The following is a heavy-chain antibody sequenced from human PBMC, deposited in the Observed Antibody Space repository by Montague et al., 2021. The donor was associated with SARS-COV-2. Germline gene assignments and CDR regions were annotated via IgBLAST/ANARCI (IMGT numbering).Heavy chain of an antibody. CDR1: GGSFSGYY. CDR2: INHSGST. J-gene: IGHJ6*02. CDR3: ASVRYYGSGASLGMDV. D-gene: IGHD3-10*01. Sequence: SETLSLTCAVYGGSFSGYYWSWIRQPPGKGLEWIGEINHSGSTNYNPPLKSRVTISVDTSKYQFSLKLSSVTAAVTAVDYCASVRYYGSGASLGMDVWGQGTTVTVSS. V-gene: IGHV4-34*01.